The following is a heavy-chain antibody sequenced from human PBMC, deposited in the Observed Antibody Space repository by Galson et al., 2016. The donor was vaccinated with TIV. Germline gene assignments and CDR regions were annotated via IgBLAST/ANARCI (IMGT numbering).Heavy chain of an antibody. D-gene: IGHD4-23*01. CDR3: ARGNPGNPNF. CDR2: INTDGDAS. CDR1: GFTFSNYW. Sequence: SLRLSCAASGFTFSNYWMHWVRQSPGEGLIYVSRINTDGDASDYADSVKGRFTIPRENVKNIVFPQMTALRVEDTAVYYCARGNPGNPNFWGQGTLVTVSS. J-gene: IGHJ4*02. V-gene: IGHV3-74*01.